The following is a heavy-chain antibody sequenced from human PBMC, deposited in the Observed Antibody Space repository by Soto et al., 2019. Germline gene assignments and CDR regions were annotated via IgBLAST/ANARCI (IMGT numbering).Heavy chain of an antibody. J-gene: IGHJ3*02. Sequence: GGSLRLSCAASGFSFSSYCMNWVRQAPGKGLEWVSYISTSNSAIYYADSVKGRFTISRDDAKSSLYLQMDSLRAEDTAVYYCARVGTEGDYGHAFDIWGQGTIVTVSS. CDR2: ISTSNSAI. D-gene: IGHD4-17*01. CDR1: GFSFSSYC. CDR3: ARVGTEGDYGHAFDI. V-gene: IGHV3-48*01.